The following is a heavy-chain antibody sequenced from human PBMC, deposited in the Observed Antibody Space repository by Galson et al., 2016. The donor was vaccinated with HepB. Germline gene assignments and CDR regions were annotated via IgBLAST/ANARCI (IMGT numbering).Heavy chain of an antibody. CDR1: GFTFRSYG. D-gene: IGHD3-3*01. J-gene: IGHJ6*02. V-gene: IGHV3-30*18. CDR3: AKDHYDFWSGQRNYFGMDV. CDR2: ISYDGSNN. Sequence: SLRLSCAASGFTFRSYGIHWVRQAPGKGLEWLALISYDGSNNYYADSVRGRFTISRDNSKNTLYLQMNSLRAEDTAIYFCAKDHYDFWSGQRNYFGMDVWGQGTTVTVSS.